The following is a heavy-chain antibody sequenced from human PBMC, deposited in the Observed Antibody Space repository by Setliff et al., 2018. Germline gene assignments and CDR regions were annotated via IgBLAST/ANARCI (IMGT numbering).Heavy chain of an antibody. V-gene: IGHV3-23*01. J-gene: IGHJ6*02. CDR1: GYTSSSYA. CDR2: ISASGDTT. Sequence: GSLRLSCAASGYTSSSYAMTWVRQAPGKGLEWVSIISASGDTTYYADSVKGRFTISRDNAKNSLYLQMNSLRAEDTALYYCAKGPPYYYGSGSFVYYYYGMDVWGQGTTVTVSS. D-gene: IGHD3-10*01. CDR3: AKGPPYYYGSGSFVYYYYGMDV.